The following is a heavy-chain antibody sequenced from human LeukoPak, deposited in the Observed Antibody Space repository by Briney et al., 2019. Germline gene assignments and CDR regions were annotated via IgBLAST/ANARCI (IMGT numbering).Heavy chain of an antibody. CDR3: TRGPKSSRPVGDVSDV. CDR1: GFTFSSYN. Sequence: GGSLRLSCAASGFTFSSYNMNWVRQAPGKGLDWVSVIYAGTGGSTYYADSVKGRFTISRDSSKNTLYLQMNSLRGEDTAVYYSTRGPKSSRPVGDVSDVWGKGKRVTVS. V-gene: IGHV3-66*01. CDR2: IYAGTGGST. D-gene: IGHD1-26*01. J-gene: IGHJ3*01.